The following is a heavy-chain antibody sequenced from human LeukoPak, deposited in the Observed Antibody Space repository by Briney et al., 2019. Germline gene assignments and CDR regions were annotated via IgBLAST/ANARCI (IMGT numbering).Heavy chain of an antibody. CDR3: ARLRDWGPTLSYWYFDL. J-gene: IGHJ2*01. CDR1: GGFITHKY. Sequence: SETLSLTCSVSGGFITHKYWSWIRQSPGMELEWIAYIYYSGSTKYNPSHKSRVTISADPSKNQFSLNLNSVTAADTAVYYCARLRDWGPTLSYWYFDLWGRGTLVTVSS. D-gene: IGHD7-27*01. CDR2: IYYSGST. V-gene: IGHV4-59*01.